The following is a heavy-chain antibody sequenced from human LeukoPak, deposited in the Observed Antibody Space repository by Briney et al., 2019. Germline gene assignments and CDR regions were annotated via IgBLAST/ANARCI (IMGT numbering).Heavy chain of an antibody. CDR3: AKGLERESRLDS. Sequence: PGGSLRLSCDASGFSINTYAMYWVRQAPGQGLEWVSGIRNSDGMTYYADSVRGRFTISTDNSKNTLNLQMNSLRAEDTALYYCAKGLERESRLDSWGQGTLVTVSS. CDR2: IRNSDGMT. D-gene: IGHD1-1*01. V-gene: IGHV3-23*01. J-gene: IGHJ4*02. CDR1: GFSINTYA.